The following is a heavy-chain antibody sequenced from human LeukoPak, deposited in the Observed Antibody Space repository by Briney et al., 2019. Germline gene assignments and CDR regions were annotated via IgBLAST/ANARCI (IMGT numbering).Heavy chain of an antibody. CDR1: GGSFSGYY. CDR3: ARVRIIAVAVWDY. CDR2: INHSGST. V-gene: IGHV4-34*01. J-gene: IGHJ4*02. D-gene: IGHD6-19*01. Sequence: PSETLSLTCAVYGGSFSGYYWSWIRQPPGKGLEWIGEINHSGSTNYNPPLKSRVTISVDTSKNQFSLKLSSVTAADTAVYYCARVRIIAVAVWDYWGQGTLVTVSS.